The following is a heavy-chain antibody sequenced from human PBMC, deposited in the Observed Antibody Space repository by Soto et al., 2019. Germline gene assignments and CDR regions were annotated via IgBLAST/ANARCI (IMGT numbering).Heavy chain of an antibody. Sequence: QVQLQESGPGLVKPSETLSLTSTVSGGSIDGYNCAWIRQPPGKALEWVGYVYYNGGSSYNPSLKSRVTLSMDTSKSQFSLQLRSVTAADTAVYYCARQGIGNLHGLVDVWGRGTTVIVSS. CDR1: GGSIDGYN. V-gene: IGHV4-59*08. CDR3: ARQGIGNLHGLVDV. CDR2: VYYNGGS. D-gene: IGHD3-10*01. J-gene: IGHJ6*02.